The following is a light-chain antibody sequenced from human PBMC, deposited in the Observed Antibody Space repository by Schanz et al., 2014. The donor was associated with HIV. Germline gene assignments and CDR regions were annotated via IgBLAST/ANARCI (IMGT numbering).Light chain of an antibody. CDR2: DVS. J-gene: IGLJ3*02. V-gene: IGLV2-14*03. Sequence: QSVLTQPASVSGTPGQSITISCTGSSSDVGGYNYVSWYQQHPDKAPKLMIYDVSDRPSGVSNRFSGSKSGNTASLTISGLQAEDEADYFCSSYTSRATWVFGGGTKLTVL. CDR3: SSYTSRATWV. CDR1: SSDVGGYNY.